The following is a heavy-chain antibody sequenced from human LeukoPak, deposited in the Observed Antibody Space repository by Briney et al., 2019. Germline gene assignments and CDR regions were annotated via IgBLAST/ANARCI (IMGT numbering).Heavy chain of an antibody. CDR3: ASWEVPAVMPQDY. CDR1: RFTFSSYS. J-gene: IGHJ4*02. V-gene: IGHV3-74*01. CDR2: INSDGSST. D-gene: IGHD2-2*01. Sequence: GGSLRLSCAASRFTFSSYSFNWVRQAPGKGLVWVSRINSDGSSTSYADSVKGRFTISRDNAKNTLYLQMNSLRAEDTAVYYCASWEVPAVMPQDYWGQGTLVTVSS.